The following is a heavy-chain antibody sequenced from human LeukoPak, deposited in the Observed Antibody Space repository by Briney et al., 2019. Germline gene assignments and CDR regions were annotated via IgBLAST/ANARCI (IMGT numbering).Heavy chain of an antibody. V-gene: IGHV4-39*01. D-gene: IGHD3-22*01. CDR2: IHYSGRT. CDR3: ARHVIVPDSSGYPLD. Sequence: SETLSLTCTVSGGSISSSGFYWGWIRQPPGKGLECIGTIHYSGRTIYSSSLRSRVTISVDTSKNQLSLKLSSVTAADTAVYYCARHVIVPDSSGYPLDWGQGTLVTVSS. CDR1: GGSISSSGFY. J-gene: IGHJ4*02.